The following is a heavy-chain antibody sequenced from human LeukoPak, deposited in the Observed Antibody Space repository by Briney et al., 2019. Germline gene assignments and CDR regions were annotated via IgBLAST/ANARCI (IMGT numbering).Heavy chain of an antibody. J-gene: IGHJ4*02. Sequence: PGGSLRLSCAASGFTFSSYAMSWVRQAPGKGLEWVSAISGSGGSTYYADSVKGRFTISRDNSKNTLYLQMNSLRAEDTAVYYCVRDGQRGAAAGLYFDCWGQGTLVTVSS. CDR3: VRDGQRGAAAGLYFDC. CDR1: GFTFSSYA. CDR2: ISGSGGST. V-gene: IGHV3-23*01. D-gene: IGHD6-13*01.